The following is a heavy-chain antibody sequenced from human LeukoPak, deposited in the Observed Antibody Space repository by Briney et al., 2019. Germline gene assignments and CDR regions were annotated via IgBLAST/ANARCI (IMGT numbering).Heavy chain of an antibody. CDR1: GFTFSSYA. CDR3: AKVSSGYPYYYYGMDV. Sequence: GGSLRLSCAASGFTFSSYAMSWVRQAPGKGPEWVSAISGSGGSTYYADSVKGRFTISRDNSKNTLYLQMNSLRAEDTAVYYCAKVSSGYPYYYYGMDVWGQGTTVTVSS. CDR2: ISGSGGST. D-gene: IGHD3-22*01. V-gene: IGHV3-23*01. J-gene: IGHJ6*02.